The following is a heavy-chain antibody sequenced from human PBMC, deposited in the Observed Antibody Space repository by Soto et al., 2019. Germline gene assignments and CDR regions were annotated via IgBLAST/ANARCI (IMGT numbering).Heavy chain of an antibody. Sequence: LPLSGAASGSSLRDSFLSWLRQAPGKGLEWVSYIGPYGNSIYYADSVKGRFTISRDDAKKSLYLHMNSLRAEDTDLYYCARDDYTYGVYWGQGSLVTVYS. CDR2: IGPYGNSI. V-gene: IGHV3-11*01. CDR1: GSSLRDSF. CDR3: ARDDYTYGVY. D-gene: IGHD3-3*01. J-gene: IGHJ4*02.